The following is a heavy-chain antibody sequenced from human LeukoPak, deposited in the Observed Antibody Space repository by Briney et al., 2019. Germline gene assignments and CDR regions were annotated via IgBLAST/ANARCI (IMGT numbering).Heavy chain of an antibody. Sequence: SETLSLTCTVSGGSISGYYWSWIRQPPGKSLEWIAYIYYSGSTNYNPSLKSRVAMSVDTSKNQFSLKLSSVTAADTAVYYCAQGTYSNWFDPWGQGTLVTVSS. CDR2: IYYSGST. V-gene: IGHV4-59*12. CDR1: GGSISGYY. J-gene: IGHJ5*02. CDR3: AQGTYSNWFDP. D-gene: IGHD1/OR15-1a*01.